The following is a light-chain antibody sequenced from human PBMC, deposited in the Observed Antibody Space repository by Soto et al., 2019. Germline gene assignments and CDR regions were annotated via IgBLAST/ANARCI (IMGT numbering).Light chain of an antibody. CDR1: QSISSSY. Sequence: EIVLTQSPGTLSLSPGERATLSCRASQSISSSYLAWYQQRPGQAPRLIIFGASYRATGIPDRFSGSGSGTDFPLTISRLEPEDFAVDYCQQYSSSPPEFTFGPGTKVDSK. CDR3: QQYSSSPPEFT. V-gene: IGKV3-20*01. CDR2: GAS. J-gene: IGKJ3*01.